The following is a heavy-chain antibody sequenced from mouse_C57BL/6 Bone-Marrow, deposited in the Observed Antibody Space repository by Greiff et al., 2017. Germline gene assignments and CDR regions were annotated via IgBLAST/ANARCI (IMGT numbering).Heavy chain of an antibody. J-gene: IGHJ1*03. CDR1: GYAFSSYW. CDR3: ARRGYYDYHWYFDV. CDR2: IYPGDGDT. Sequence: VQGVESGAELVKPGASVKISCKASGYAFSSYWMNWVKQRPGKGLEWIGQIYPGDGDTNYNGKFKGKATLTADKSSSTAYMQLSSLTSEDSAVYFCARRGYYDYHWYFDVWGTGTTVTVSS. D-gene: IGHD2-4*01. V-gene: IGHV1-80*01.